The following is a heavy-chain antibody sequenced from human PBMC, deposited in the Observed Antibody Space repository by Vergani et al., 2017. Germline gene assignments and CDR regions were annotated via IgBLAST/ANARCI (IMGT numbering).Heavy chain of an antibody. CDR1: GGSSISYH. J-gene: IGHJ6*03. CDR2: IDHTGRP. CDR3: ARVNTETNGHLYYYYYMDV. Sequence: QVQLQQWGGGLLKPSETLSLTCVVNGGSSISYHWTWLRHSPGEGLEWVGDIDHTGRPNYNPSLKSRLTMSVDKSRNQSSLTPNLVTATDTAIYFCARVNTETNGHLYYYYYMDVWGQGTAVTVS. V-gene: IGHV4-34*01. D-gene: IGHD4-11*01.